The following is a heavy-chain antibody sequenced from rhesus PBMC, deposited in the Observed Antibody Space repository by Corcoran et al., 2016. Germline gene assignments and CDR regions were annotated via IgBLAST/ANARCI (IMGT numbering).Heavy chain of an antibody. V-gene: IGHV3S5*01. D-gene: IGHD3-16*01. CDR1: GFTFSSYG. CDR3: AVTAYYSGSDFDY. CDR2: INNEGGTT. Sequence: EVQLVETGGGLVQPGGSLKLSCAASGFTFSSYGMSWVRQAQGKGLEWVSAINNEGGTTYYADSVKGRCTISRDNSKNTLSLQMNSLRAEDTAVYYCAVTAYYSGSDFDYWGQGVLVTVSS. J-gene: IGHJ4*01.